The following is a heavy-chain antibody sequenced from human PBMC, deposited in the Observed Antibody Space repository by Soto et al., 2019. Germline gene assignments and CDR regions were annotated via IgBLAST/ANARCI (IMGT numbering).Heavy chain of an antibody. CDR3: AAVRGSGSYPYYYYCMDG. CDR1: GFTFTSSA. Sequence: SVKVSCKASGFTFTSSAVQWVRQARGQRLEWIGWIVVGSGNTNYAQKFQERVTITRDMSTSTAYMELSSLRSEDTAVYYCAAVRGSGSYPYYYYCMDGWGQGTTVTVSS. D-gene: IGHD3-10*01. J-gene: IGHJ6*02. V-gene: IGHV1-58*01. CDR2: IVVGSGNT.